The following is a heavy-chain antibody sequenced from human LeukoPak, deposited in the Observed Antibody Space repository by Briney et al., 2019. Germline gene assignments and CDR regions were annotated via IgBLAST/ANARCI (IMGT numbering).Heavy chain of an antibody. CDR2: INHSGST. D-gene: IGHD2-8*02. J-gene: IGHJ3*02. Sequence: KSSETLSLTCAVYGGSFSVYYWSWIRQPPGKGLEWIGEINHSGSTKYNPSLKSRVTISVDTSKNQFSLKLSSVTAAETAVYYCARVPDGGNDAFDIWGQGTMVTVSS. CDR1: GGSFSVYY. CDR3: ARVPDGGNDAFDI. V-gene: IGHV4-34*01.